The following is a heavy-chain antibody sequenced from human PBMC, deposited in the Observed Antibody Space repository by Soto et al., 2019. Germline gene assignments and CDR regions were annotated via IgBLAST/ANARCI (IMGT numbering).Heavy chain of an antibody. CDR1: GLKFSDAW. V-gene: IGHV3-15*01. J-gene: IGHJ4*02. Sequence: EVQLVESGGDLVKPGGSLRLSCTVSGLKFSDAWMSWVRQVPGKGLEWVGRMKSEGSGGTKDYAPPVKGRFTISRDDSKNTVYLQMSSLKTEDTAMYYCCWCGTINYYFNQWGQGTLVTVSS. CDR2: MKSEGSGGTK. D-gene: IGHD2-8*02. CDR3: CWCGTINYYFNQ.